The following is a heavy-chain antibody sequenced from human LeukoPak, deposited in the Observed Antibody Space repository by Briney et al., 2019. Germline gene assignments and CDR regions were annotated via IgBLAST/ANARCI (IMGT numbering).Heavy chain of an antibody. CDR3: ARTMITFGGVIAGLDY. CDR1: GFTFSDYY. CDR2: ISSSGSTI. Sequence: GGSLRLSCAASGFTFSDYYMSWIRQAPGKGLEWVSYISSSGSTIYYADSVKGRFTISRDNAKNSLYLQMNSLRAEDTAVYYCARTMITFGGVIAGLDYWGQGTLVTVSS. D-gene: IGHD3-16*02. V-gene: IGHV3-11*04. J-gene: IGHJ4*02.